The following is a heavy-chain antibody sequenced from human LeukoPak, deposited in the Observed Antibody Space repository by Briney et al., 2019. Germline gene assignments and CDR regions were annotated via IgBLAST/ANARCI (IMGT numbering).Heavy chain of an antibody. J-gene: IGHJ4*02. CDR2: ISSSGSTI. CDR1: GFTFSDYY. CDR3: ARDLTMVPVGYFDY. Sequence: GGSLRLSCAASGFTFSDYYMSWIRQAPGKGLEWVAYISSSGSTIYYADSVKGRFTISRDNAKNSLYLQMNSLRAEDTAVYYCARDLTMVPVGYFDYWGQGTLVTVSS. D-gene: IGHD3-10*01. V-gene: IGHV3-11*04.